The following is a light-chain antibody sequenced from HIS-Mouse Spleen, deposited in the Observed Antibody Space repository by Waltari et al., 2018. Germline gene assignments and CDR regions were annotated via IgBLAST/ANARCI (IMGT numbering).Light chain of an antibody. CDR1: ALPNKY. J-gene: IGLJ2*01. V-gene: IGLV3-10*01. CDR3: YSTDSSGNHRV. CDR2: EDS. Sequence: SSELTQPPSVSVSPGQTARITCSGDALPNKYADWYQQKSGQAPGLVIYEDSKRPSGIPERFSGSSSGTMATLTISGAQVEDEADYYCYSTDSSGNHRVFGGGTKLTVL.